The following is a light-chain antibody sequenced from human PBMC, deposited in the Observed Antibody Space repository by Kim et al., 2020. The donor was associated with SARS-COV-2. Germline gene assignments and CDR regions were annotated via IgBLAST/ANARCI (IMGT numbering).Light chain of an antibody. Sequence: DIQMTQSPSSLSASVGDRVTITCRASQGISSYLAWYQQKPGKVPKLLIYAASTLQSGVPSRFSGRGSGTDFTLTINSLQPEDVATYYCQQYNSDPYTFGQGTKLEI. J-gene: IGKJ2*01. CDR1: QGISSY. V-gene: IGKV1-27*01. CDR3: QQYNSDPYT. CDR2: AAS.